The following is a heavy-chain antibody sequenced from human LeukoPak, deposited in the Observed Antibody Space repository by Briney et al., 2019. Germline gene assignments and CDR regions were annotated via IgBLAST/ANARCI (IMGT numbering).Heavy chain of an antibody. V-gene: IGHV4-34*01. Sequence: SETLSLTCAVSGGSFSGYSWSWIRQPPGKGLEWIGEIYHSGSTNYNPSLESRASISVDKSKNQFSLKLSSVTAADTAVYYCARGASTFPFDYWGQGTLVTVSS. D-gene: IGHD3-16*01. CDR3: ARGASTFPFDY. CDR2: IYHSGST. CDR1: GGSFSGYS. J-gene: IGHJ4*02.